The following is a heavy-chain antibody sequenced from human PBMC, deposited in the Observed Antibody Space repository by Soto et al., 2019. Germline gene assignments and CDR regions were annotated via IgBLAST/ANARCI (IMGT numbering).Heavy chain of an antibody. CDR3: ARVIAAAGTFILRIGYFDY. CDR1: GYTFTSYG. Sequence: GASVKVSCKASGYTFTSYGISWVRQAPGQGLEWMGWISAYNGNTNYAQKLQGRVTMTTDTSTSTAYMELRSLRSDDTAVYYCARVIAAAGTFILRIGYFDYWGPGTLVTVSS. D-gene: IGHD6-13*01. CDR2: ISAYNGNT. J-gene: IGHJ4*02. V-gene: IGHV1-18*01.